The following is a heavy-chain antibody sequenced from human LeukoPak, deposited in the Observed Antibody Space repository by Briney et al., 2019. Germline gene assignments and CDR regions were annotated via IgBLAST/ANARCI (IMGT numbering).Heavy chain of an antibody. CDR3: ARGRITIVVVPAASTYVWGSYRSLYFDY. Sequence: SETLSLTCAVYGESFSGHYWSWIRQPPGKGLEWIGEINHSGSTNYNPSLKSRVTITVDTAKKHFSLELSSVTAAETAVYYCARGRITIVVVPAASTYVWGSYRSLYFDYWGQGTLVTVSS. CDR2: INHSGST. V-gene: IGHV4-34*01. D-gene: IGHD3-16*02. J-gene: IGHJ4*02. CDR1: GESFSGHY.